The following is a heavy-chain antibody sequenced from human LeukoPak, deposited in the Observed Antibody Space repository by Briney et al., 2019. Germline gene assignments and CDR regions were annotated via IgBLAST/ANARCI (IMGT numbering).Heavy chain of an antibody. D-gene: IGHD6-13*01. CDR2: IKPDGSEK. V-gene: IGHV3-7*01. CDR1: GFTFSTSW. J-gene: IGHJ4*02. Sequence: GGSLRLSCAASGFTFSTSWMTWVRQAPGKGLEWVATIKPDGSEKNYVDSVKGRFTISGDNSKNSLYLQMDSLRAEDTAVYFCSRDMAYSTFDYWGQGTLVTVSS. CDR3: SRDMAYSTFDY.